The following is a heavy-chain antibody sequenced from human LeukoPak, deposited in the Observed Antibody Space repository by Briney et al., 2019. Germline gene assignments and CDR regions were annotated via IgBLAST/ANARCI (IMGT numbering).Heavy chain of an antibody. V-gene: IGHV3-7*01. CDR3: ARDLNYDILTGYYSPNYFDY. J-gene: IGHJ4*02. CDR1: GFTFSSYW. CDR2: IKQDGSEK. D-gene: IGHD3-9*01. Sequence: GGSLRLSCAASGFTFSSYWMSWVRQAPGKGLEWVANIKQDGSEKYYVDSVKGRFTISRDNAKNSQYLQMNSLRAEDTAVYYCARDLNYDILTGYYSPNYFDYWGQGTLVTVSS.